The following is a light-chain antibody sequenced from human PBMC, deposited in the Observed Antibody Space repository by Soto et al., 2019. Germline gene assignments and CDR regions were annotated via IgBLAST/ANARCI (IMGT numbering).Light chain of an antibody. V-gene: IGKV3-15*01. Sequence: IVMTQSPATLYVSPGERATLSCRASQSVGTNLAWYHQKPGQAPRLLISGASTTATGVPARFTGSGSGTEFTLTISSRQSEDFAVYYVQQYFNWPPTFGRGTKVEIK. CDR3: QQYFNWPPT. CDR2: GAS. J-gene: IGKJ1*01. CDR1: QSVGTN.